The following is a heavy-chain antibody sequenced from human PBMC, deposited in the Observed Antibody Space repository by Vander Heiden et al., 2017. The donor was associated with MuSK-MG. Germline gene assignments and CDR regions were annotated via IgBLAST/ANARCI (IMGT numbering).Heavy chain of an antibody. V-gene: IGHV4-34*01. D-gene: IGHD3-10*01. Sequence: QVQLQQWGAGLLKPSETLSLTCAVYGGSFSGYYWSWIRQPPGKGLEWIGEINQRGSTNYNPSLKSRVTISVETSKNKFSMKMSSVTAADTAVDYCARGYAGDYWGQGTMVTVYS. CDR2: INQRGST. J-gene: IGHJ4*02. CDR3: ARGYAGDY. CDR1: GGSFSGYY.